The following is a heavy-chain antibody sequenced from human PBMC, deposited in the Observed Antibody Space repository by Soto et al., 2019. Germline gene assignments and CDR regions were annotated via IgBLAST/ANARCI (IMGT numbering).Heavy chain of an antibody. J-gene: IGHJ4*02. CDR3: ARDGVDSSGFYRVLDF. Sequence: KGLEWVSSIIGSSRYIYYADSVKGRFTISSDNAKNSLYLQMNSLRAEDTAVYYCARDGVDSSGFYRVLDFWGKGTPVTVSS. CDR2: IIGSSRYI. V-gene: IGHV3-21*01. D-gene: IGHD6-19*01.